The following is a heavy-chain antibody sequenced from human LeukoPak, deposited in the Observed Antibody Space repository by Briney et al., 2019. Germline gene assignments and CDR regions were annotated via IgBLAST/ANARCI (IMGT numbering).Heavy chain of an antibody. CDR1: GGTFSSYA. V-gene: IGHV1-69*05. CDR2: IIPIFGTA. D-gene: IGHD3-22*01. J-gene: IGHJ4*02. Sequence: SVKVSCKASGGTFSSYAISWVRQAPGQGLEWMGRIIPIFGTANYAQKFQGRVTIATDESTSTAYMELSSLRSEDTAVYYCARSDDYDSSGYPFDYWGQGTLVTVSS. CDR3: ARSDDYDSSGYPFDY.